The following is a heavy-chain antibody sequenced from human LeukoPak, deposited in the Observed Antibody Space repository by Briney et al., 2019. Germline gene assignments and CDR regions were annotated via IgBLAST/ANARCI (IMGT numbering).Heavy chain of an antibody. V-gene: IGHV5-51*01. Sequence: GESLKISCKGPGYSFTSYWIGWVRQMPGKGLEWMGIIYPGDSDTRYSPSFQGQVTISADKSISTAYLQWSSLKASDTAMYYCARHTYYYDSSGYYTGIDYWGQGTLVTVSS. CDR2: IYPGDSDT. CDR3: ARHTYYYDSSGYYTGIDY. J-gene: IGHJ4*02. CDR1: GYSFTSYW. D-gene: IGHD3-22*01.